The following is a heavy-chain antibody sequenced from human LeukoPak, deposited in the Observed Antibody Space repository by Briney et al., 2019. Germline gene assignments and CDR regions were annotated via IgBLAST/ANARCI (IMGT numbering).Heavy chain of an antibody. Sequence: ASVKVSCKASGYTFTSYGISWVRQAPGQGLEWMGWTSAYNGNTNYAQKLQGRVTMTTDTSTSTAYMELRSLRSDDTAVYYCARGAVVGGYCSSTSCYRYNWFDPWGQGTLVTVSS. CDR3: ARGAVVGGYCSSTSCYRYNWFDP. D-gene: IGHD2-2*01. V-gene: IGHV1-18*01. CDR1: GYTFTSYG. J-gene: IGHJ5*02. CDR2: TSAYNGNT.